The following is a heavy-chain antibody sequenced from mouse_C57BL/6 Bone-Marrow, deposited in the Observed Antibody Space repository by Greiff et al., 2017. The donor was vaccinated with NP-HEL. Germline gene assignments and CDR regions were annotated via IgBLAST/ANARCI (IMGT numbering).Heavy chain of an antibody. CDR1: GYTFTSYG. Sequence: QVQLKESGAELARPGASVKLSCKASGYTFTSYGISWVKQRTGQGLEWIGEIYPRSGNTYYNEKFKGKATLTADKSSSTAYMELRSLTSEDSAVDFCARLYYDYDYWGQGTTLTVSS. J-gene: IGHJ2*01. CDR2: IYPRSGNT. V-gene: IGHV1-81*01. D-gene: IGHD2-4*01. CDR3: ARLYYDYDY.